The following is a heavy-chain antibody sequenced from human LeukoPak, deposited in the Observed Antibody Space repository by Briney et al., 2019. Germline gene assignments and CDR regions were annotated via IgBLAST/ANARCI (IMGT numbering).Heavy chain of an antibody. D-gene: IGHD3-22*01. J-gene: IGHJ4*02. Sequence: GGSLRLSCAASGFTFSGSAMHWVRQASGKGLEWVGRIRSKANSYATAYAASVKGRFTISRDDSKNTAYLQMNSLKTEDTAVYYCTRHRAYYDSSGSDYWGQGTLVTVSS. CDR2: IRSKANSYAT. CDR3: TRHRAYYDSSGSDY. V-gene: IGHV3-73*01. CDR1: GFTFSGSA.